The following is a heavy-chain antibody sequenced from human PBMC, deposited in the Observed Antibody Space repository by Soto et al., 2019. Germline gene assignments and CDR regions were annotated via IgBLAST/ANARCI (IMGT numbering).Heavy chain of an antibody. J-gene: IGHJ5*02. CDR3: ARGLGNVVVVANWFDP. D-gene: IGHD2-15*01. Sequence: QVQLQQWGAGLLKPSETLSLTCAVYGGSFSGYYCSWIRQPPGKGLEWIGEINHSGSTNYNPSLKSRVTISVDTSKNQFSLKLSSVTAADTAVYYCARGLGNVVVVANWFDPLGQGTLVTVSS. CDR1: GGSFSGYY. V-gene: IGHV4-34*01. CDR2: INHSGST.